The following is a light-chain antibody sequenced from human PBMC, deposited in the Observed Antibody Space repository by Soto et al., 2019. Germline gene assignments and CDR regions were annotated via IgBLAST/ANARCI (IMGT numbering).Light chain of an antibody. J-gene: IGLJ1*01. CDR2: SNN. V-gene: IGLV1-44*01. Sequence: QSVLTQPPSASGTPGQRVTISCSGSSSNIGSNTVNWYQQLPGTAPKLLIYSNNQRPSGVPDRFSGSKSGTSASLAISGLQSEDEADYYCAAWDDSLNGPGYVLELGPRSPS. CDR3: AAWDDSLNGPGYV. CDR1: SSNIGSNT.